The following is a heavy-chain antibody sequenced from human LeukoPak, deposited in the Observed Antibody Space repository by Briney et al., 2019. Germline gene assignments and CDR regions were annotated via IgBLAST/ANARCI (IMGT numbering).Heavy chain of an antibody. J-gene: IGHJ4*02. CDR2: IYYSGST. CDR1: GGSISSSSYY. Sequence: SETLSLTCTVSGGSISSSSYYWGWIRQPPGKGLEWIGSIYYSGSTYYNPSLKSRVTISVDTSKNQFSLKLSSVTAADTAVYYCARASHDYGDYSHFDYWGQGTLVTVSS. D-gene: IGHD4-17*01. CDR3: ARASHDYGDYSHFDY. V-gene: IGHV4-39*07.